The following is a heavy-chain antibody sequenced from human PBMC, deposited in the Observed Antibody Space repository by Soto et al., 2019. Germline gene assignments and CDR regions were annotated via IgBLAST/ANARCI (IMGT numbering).Heavy chain of an antibody. V-gene: IGHV3-23*01. D-gene: IGHD1-26*01. J-gene: IGHJ4*02. CDR1: GFTFSSYA. Sequence: PGGSLRLSCAASGFTFSSYAMSWVRQAPGKGLEWVSSISGGGVNTYYADSVKGRFTISRDSARNSLFLQMDSLRAEDTAVYYCAPQGVGATGYLYWGQGTLVTVSS. CDR3: APQGVGATGYLY. CDR2: ISGGGVNT.